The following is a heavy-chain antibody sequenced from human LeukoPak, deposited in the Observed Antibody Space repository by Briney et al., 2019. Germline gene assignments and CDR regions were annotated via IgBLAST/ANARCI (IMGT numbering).Heavy chain of an antibody. Sequence: SETLSLTCTVSGGSISSGGYYWSWIRQHPGKGLEWIGYIYYSGSTYYNPSLKSRITISVDTSKNQFSLKLSSVTAADTAVYYCARHAAGIAARPFDNGGQGPLVTVSS. CDR3: ARHAAGIAARPFDN. D-gene: IGHD6-6*01. CDR2: IYYSGST. V-gene: IGHV4-31*03. J-gene: IGHJ4*02. CDR1: GGSISSGGYY.